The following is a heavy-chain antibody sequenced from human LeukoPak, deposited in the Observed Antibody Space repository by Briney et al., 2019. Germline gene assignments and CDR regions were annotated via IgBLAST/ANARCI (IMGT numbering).Heavy chain of an antibody. CDR3: ARGGGGYSYGSDELDAFDI. D-gene: IGHD5-18*01. V-gene: IGHV4-39*01. CDR1: GGSISSSSYY. J-gene: IGHJ3*02. Sequence: PSETLSLTCTVSGGSISSSSYYWGWIRQPPGKGLEWIGSIYYSGSTYYNPSLKSRVTISVDTSKNQFSLKLSSVTAADTAVYYCARGGGGYSYGSDELDAFDIWGQGTMVTVSS. CDR2: IYYSGST.